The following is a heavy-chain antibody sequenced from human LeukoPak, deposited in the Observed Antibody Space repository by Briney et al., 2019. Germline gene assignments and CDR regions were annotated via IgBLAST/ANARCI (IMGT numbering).Heavy chain of an antibody. CDR1: GGSITSSIDY. CDR2: IYYSTST. D-gene: IGHD2-2*02. V-gene: IGHV4-39*01. Sequence: SETLSLTCTVSGGSITSSIDYWGWVRQPSGKGLEWIATIYYSTSTQYNPSLKSRVTMSVDTSKNQFSLKLSPMTAADTAVYYCARHQCSGTRCYNFYFYGMDVWGQGTTVTVSS. J-gene: IGHJ6*02. CDR3: ARHQCSGTRCYNFYFYGMDV.